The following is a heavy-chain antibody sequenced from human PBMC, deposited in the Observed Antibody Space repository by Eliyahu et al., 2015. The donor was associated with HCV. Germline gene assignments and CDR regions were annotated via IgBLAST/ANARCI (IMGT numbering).Heavy chain of an antibody. CDR1: GVTFSSQT. Sequence: QVHLVQSGGGVVQPGTSLRLSCAVSGVTFSSQTMHWVRQAPGKGLEWVALISYDGSNTYYAESAEGRFTISRDNSQNTLYLQMNRLRVEDTAVYYCGRAFIGTYSHIDYWGQGTLVTVSS. D-gene: IGHD3-10*01. V-gene: IGHV3-30*03. J-gene: IGHJ4*02. CDR3: GRAFIGTYSHIDY. CDR2: ISYDGSNT.